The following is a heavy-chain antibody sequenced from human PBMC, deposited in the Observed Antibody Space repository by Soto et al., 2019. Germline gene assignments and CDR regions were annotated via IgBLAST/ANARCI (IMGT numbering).Heavy chain of an antibody. Sequence: QVQLVQSGAEVKKPGSSVKVSCEASGGTFSNYAISWVRQAPGQGLEWVGGITPIFGTPSYAQKFHDRVTITADESTSTAYMELSSLRSEDTAVYYCAGEGVRGYSGFDFDLWGQGTLVTVSS. V-gene: IGHV1-69*12. CDR1: GGTFSNYA. CDR3: AGEGVRGYSGFDFDL. CDR2: ITPIFGTP. D-gene: IGHD5-12*01. J-gene: IGHJ4*02.